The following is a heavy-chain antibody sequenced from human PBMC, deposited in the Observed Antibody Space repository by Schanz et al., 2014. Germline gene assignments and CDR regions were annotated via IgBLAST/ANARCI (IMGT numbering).Heavy chain of an antibody. V-gene: IGHV3-30*18. CDR1: GITLSGYG. CDR3: AKEKEEVAADGSFFDY. Sequence: QVQLVESGGGVVQPGRSRRPSCAASGITLSGYGLHWVRQAPGKGLEWVGFISFDGRNTGYAHSVKGRFTISRDNSKNTVNLQMNSLRAEDTAVYYCAKEKEEVAADGSFFDYWGQGTLVTVSS. J-gene: IGHJ4*02. D-gene: IGHD6-13*01. CDR2: ISFDGRNT.